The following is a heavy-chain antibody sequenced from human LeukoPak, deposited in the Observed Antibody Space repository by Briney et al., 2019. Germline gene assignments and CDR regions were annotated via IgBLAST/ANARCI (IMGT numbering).Heavy chain of an antibody. CDR2: ISAYNGNT. CDR1: GYTFTSYG. CDR3: AGDSPLMTTQASYYYYMDV. Sequence: ASVKVSCKASGYTFTSYGISWVRQAPGQGLEWMGWISAYNGNTNYAQKLQGRVTMTTDTSTSTAYMELRSLRSDDTAVYYCAGDSPLMTTQASYYYYMDVWGKGITVTVSS. J-gene: IGHJ6*03. D-gene: IGHD4-11*01. V-gene: IGHV1-18*01.